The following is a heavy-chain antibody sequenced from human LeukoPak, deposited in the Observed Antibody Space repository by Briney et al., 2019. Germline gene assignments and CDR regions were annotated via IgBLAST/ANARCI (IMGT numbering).Heavy chain of an antibody. Sequence: GGSLRLSCAASGFTFSSYSMNWVRQAPGKGLEWVSSISSSSSYIYYADSVKGRFTISRDNAKNSLYLQMNSLRAEDTAVYYCASGREWNSPHYFDYWGQGTLVTVSS. D-gene: IGHD1/OR15-1a*01. CDR2: ISSSSSYI. V-gene: IGHV3-21*01. CDR1: GFTFSSYS. J-gene: IGHJ4*02. CDR3: ASGREWNSPHYFDY.